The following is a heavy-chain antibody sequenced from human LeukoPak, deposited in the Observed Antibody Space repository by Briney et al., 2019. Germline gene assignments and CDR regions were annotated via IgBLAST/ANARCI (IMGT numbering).Heavy chain of an antibody. CDR2: IYSGGST. J-gene: IGHJ4*02. CDR1: GFTLSSNY. D-gene: IGHD3-3*01. V-gene: IGHV3-66*02. Sequence: GGALRHSCAASGFTLSSNYMNWVRPAPGKGLEWVSVIYSGGSTYYADAVKGRFTISRDNSKNTLYLEMNSLRAEDTAVYYCARDQSGFLEWPFWGQGTLVTVSS. CDR3: ARDQSGFLEWPF.